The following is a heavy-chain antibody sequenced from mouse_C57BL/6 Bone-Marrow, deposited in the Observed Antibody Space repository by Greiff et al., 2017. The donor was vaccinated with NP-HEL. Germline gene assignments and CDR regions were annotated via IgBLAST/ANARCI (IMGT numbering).Heavy chain of an antibody. CDR1: GYAFSSSW. Sequence: VQLVESGPELVKPGASVKISCKASGYAFSSSWMNWVKQRPGKGLEWIGRIYPGDGDTNYNGKFKGKATLTADKSSSTAYMQLSSLTSEDSAVYFCARQGSTVEYFDDWGQGTTLTVSS. D-gene: IGHD1-1*01. CDR3: ARQGSTVEYFDD. V-gene: IGHV1-82*01. J-gene: IGHJ2*01. CDR2: IYPGDGDT.